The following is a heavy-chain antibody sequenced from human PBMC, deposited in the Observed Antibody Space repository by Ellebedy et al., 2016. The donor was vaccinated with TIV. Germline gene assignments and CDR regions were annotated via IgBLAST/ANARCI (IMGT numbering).Heavy chain of an antibody. D-gene: IGHD4-23*01. Sequence: SETLSLXXTVSGDSISSYFWSWIRQPPGKGLEWIGYFYYTGSTKYNPSLKSRVTISVDSSKNQFALKLSSVTAAGTAVYYCASWGDYGGNRHFDYWGQGTLVTVSS. CDR1: GDSISSYF. CDR2: FYYTGST. J-gene: IGHJ4*02. V-gene: IGHV4-59*01. CDR3: ASWGDYGGNRHFDY.